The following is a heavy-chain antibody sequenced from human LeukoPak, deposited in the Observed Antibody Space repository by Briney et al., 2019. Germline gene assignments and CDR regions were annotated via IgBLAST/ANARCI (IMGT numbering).Heavy chain of an antibody. CDR2: ISGSGGTT. V-gene: IGHV3-23*01. Sequence: GGSLRLSCAASGFTFSSYAMSWVRQAPGKGLEWISAISGSGGTTYYADSVKGRFTISRDNPNNTLFLQLNSLRAEDTAVYYCAKTNFGGIFDYWGQGTLVTVSS. J-gene: IGHJ4*02. CDR3: AKTNFGGIFDY. CDR1: GFTFSSYA. D-gene: IGHD2-15*01.